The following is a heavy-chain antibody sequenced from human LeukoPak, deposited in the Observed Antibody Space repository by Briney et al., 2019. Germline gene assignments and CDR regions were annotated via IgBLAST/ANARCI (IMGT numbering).Heavy chain of an antibody. CDR1: GYTFTSYA. V-gene: IGHV1-3*01. D-gene: IGHD6-19*01. Sequence: GASVKVSCKASGYTFTSYAMHWVRQAPGQRLEWMGWINAGNGNTKYSQKFQGRVTITRDTSASTAYMEPSSLRSEDTAVYYCARMGVAGTRWFDPWGQGTLVTVSS. CDR3: ARMGVAGTRWFDP. CDR2: INAGNGNT. J-gene: IGHJ5*02.